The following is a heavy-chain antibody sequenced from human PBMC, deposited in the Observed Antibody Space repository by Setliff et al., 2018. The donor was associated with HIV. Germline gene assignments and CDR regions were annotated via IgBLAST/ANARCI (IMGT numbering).Heavy chain of an antibody. Sequence: PSETLSLTCTVSGDSISTDYWTWIRQPPGKGLEWIGYIYNSASTSYNPSLKSRVTISVDTSKNQFSLKLSSVTAADTAVYYCARHLWFYYVAESYGYFDYWGQGSLVTVSS. D-gene: IGHD3-10*01. CDR1: GDSISTDY. CDR3: ARHLWFYYVAESYGYFDY. V-gene: IGHV4-59*08. CDR2: IYNSAST. J-gene: IGHJ4*02.